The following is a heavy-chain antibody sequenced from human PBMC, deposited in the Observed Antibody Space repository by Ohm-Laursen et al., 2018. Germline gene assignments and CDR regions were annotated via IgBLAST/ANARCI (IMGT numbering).Heavy chain of an antibody. V-gene: IGHV3-74*01. Sequence: SLRLSCAASGFTFSSYVMTWVRQAPGKGLVWVSRINSDGSSTNYADSVKGRFTISKDKSKNTLYLQMNSLRVEDTAMYFCARDVPGIVASRGGGWGQGTLVTVSS. D-gene: IGHD3-16*01. CDR3: ARDVPGIVASRGGG. CDR1: GFTFSSYV. CDR2: INSDGSST. J-gene: IGHJ4*02.